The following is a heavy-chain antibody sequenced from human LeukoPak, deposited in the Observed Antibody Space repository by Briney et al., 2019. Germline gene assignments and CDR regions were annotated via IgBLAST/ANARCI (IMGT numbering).Heavy chain of an antibody. CDR1: GDSVSSNSAA. Sequence: KASQTLSLTCAISGDSVSSNSAAWNWIRQSPSRGLEWLGRTYYRSKWYNDYAVSVKSRITINPDASKNQFSLQLNSVTPEDTAVYYCARDMVLWFGEPRNWFDPWGQGTLVTVSS. J-gene: IGHJ5*02. CDR3: ARDMVLWFGEPRNWFDP. CDR2: TYYRSKWYN. V-gene: IGHV6-1*01. D-gene: IGHD3-10*01.